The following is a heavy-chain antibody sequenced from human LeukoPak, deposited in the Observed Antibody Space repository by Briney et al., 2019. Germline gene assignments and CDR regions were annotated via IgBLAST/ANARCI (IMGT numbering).Heavy chain of an antibody. CDR2: ISSSSSYI. Sequence: GGSLRLSCAASGFTFSSYSMNWVRQAPGKGLEWVSSISSSSSYIYYADSVKGRFTISRDNSKNTLYLQMNSLRAEDTAVYYCAKGYYYHYMDVWGKGTTVTVSS. CDR3: AKGYYYHYMDV. V-gene: IGHV3-21*04. CDR1: GFTFSSYS. J-gene: IGHJ6*03.